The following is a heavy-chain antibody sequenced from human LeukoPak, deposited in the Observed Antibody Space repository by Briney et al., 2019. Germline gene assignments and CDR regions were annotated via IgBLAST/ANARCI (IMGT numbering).Heavy chain of an antibody. CDR3: ASPRGGDYGDY. CDR2: ISSSSSYI. J-gene: IGHJ4*02. CDR1: GGSISSYY. Sequence: ETLSLTCTVSGGSISSYYWSWVRQAPGKGLEWVSSISSSSSYIYYADSVKGRFTISRDNAKNSLYLQMNSLRAEDTAVYYCASPRGGDYGDYWGQGTLVTVSS. D-gene: IGHD3-16*01. V-gene: IGHV3-21*01.